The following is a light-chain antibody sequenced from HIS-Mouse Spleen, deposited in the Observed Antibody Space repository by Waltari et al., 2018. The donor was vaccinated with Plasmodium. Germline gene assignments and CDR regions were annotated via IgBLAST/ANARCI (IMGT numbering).Light chain of an antibody. V-gene: IGLV3-10*01. CDR3: YSTDSSGNHRV. CDR2: EDR. CDR1: ALPKKY. J-gene: IGLJ3*02. Sequence: SYELTQPPSVSVSPGQTARITCSGDALPKKYAYWYQQKSGQAPVLVIYEDRKRPSGIPGRFSGSSSGTMPTLTISGAQVEDEADYYCYSTDSSGNHRVFGGGTKLTVL.